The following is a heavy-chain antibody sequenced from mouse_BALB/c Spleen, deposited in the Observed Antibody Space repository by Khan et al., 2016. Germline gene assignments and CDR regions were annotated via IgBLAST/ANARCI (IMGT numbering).Heavy chain of an antibody. J-gene: IGHJ1*01. CDR3: ASTFWSFDD. CDR2: INPDSSTT. V-gene: IGHV4-1*02. Sequence: EVQLLESGGGLVQPGGSLKLSCAASGFDFSRYWMRWVRQAPGKGLEWIGEINPDSSTTKYTPSLKDKFIISRDTDNNTLYLQLSKVRSEDTACSMCASTFWSFDDWGAGTTVTVSS. CDR1: GFDFSRYW.